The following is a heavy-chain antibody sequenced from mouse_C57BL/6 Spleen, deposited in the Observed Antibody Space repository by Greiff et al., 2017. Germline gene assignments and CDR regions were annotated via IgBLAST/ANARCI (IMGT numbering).Heavy chain of an antibody. J-gene: IGHJ4*01. D-gene: IGHD2-5*01. CDR1: GFSFNTYA. CDR2: IRSKSNNYAT. CDR3: VNSNYSAMDY. V-gene: IGHV10-1*01. Sequence: EVKLMESGGGLVQPKGSLKLSCAASGFSFNTYAMNWVRQAPGKGLEWVARIRSKSNNYATYYADSVKDRFTISRDDSESMLYLQMNNLKTEDTAMYYCVNSNYSAMDYWGQGTSVTVSS.